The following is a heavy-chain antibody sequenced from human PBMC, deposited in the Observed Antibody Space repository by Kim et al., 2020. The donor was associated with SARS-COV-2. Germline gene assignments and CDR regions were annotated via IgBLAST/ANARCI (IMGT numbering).Heavy chain of an antibody. Sequence: ASVKVSCKASGYTFTSYAMHWVRQAPGQRLEWMGWINAGNGNTKYSQKFQGRVTITRDTSASTAYMELSSLRSEDTAVYYCASALSLTTVTTDYYYGMDVWGQGTTVTVSS. D-gene: IGHD4-4*01. J-gene: IGHJ6*02. CDR1: GYTFTSYA. CDR3: ASALSLTTVTTDYYYGMDV. V-gene: IGHV1-3*01. CDR2: INAGNGNT.